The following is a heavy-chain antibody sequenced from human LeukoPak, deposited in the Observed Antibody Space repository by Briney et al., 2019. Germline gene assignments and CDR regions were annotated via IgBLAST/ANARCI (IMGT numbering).Heavy chain of an antibody. V-gene: IGHV4-4*07. J-gene: IGHJ5*02. CDR3: ARDYDVLTAYPPTQLFDP. D-gene: IGHD3-9*01. CDR1: GGSISSYY. Sequence: SETLSLTCTVSGGSISSYYWSWIRQPAGKGLEWIGRIHTSGSTNYNPSLKSRVTMSGDTSKNQFSLKLSSVTAADTAVYHCARDYDVLTAYPPTQLFDPWGQGTLVTVSS. CDR2: IHTSGST.